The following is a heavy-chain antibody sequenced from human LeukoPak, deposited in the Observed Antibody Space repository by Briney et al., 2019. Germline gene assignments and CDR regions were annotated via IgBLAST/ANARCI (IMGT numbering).Heavy chain of an antibody. CDR3: ARDDFFYDSSGYFGSGVFDF. CDR1: GFTFSSYW. J-gene: IGHJ3*01. CDR2: ISSDGTYI. Sequence: GGSLRLSCAASGFTFSSYWMSWVRQAPGKGLEWVSYISSDGTYIHYADSVKGRFTISRDNARNSLLLQMSSLRVEDSAYYYCARDDFFYDSSGYFGSGVFDFWGHGTRVSVSS. V-gene: IGHV3-21*05. D-gene: IGHD3-22*01.